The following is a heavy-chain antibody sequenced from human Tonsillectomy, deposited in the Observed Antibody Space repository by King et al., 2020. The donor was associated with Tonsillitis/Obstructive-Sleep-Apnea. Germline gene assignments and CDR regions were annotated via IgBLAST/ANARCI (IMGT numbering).Heavy chain of an antibody. D-gene: IGHD6-13*01. Sequence: VQLVQSGAEVKKPGASVKVSCKASGYTFTSYYMHWVRQAPGQGLEWMGIINPSDSGTNYAQKFQGRVTLTRDTSTSTVHMELSSLISEDTAVYYFAREALAAAGTIFDYWGQGTLVTVSS. CDR1: GYTFTSYY. V-gene: IGHV1-46*01. CDR3: AREALAAAGTIFDY. J-gene: IGHJ4*02. CDR2: INPSDSGT.